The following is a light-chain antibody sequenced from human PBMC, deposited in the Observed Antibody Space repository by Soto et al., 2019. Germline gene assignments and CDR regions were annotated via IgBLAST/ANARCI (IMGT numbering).Light chain of an antibody. Sequence: EIVLTQSPATLSLSPGERATLSCRASQSVSSYLAWYQQKPGQAPRLLIYDASNRATGIPARFSGSGSGTGFTLPIRSLGPEDFGVFYCQQRSNWPLTFGGGTKVEIK. CDR3: QQRSNWPLT. CDR2: DAS. V-gene: IGKV3-11*01. J-gene: IGKJ4*01. CDR1: QSVSSY.